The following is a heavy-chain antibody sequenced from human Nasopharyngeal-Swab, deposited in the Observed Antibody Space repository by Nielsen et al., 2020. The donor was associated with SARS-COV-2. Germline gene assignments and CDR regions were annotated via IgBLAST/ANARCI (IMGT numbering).Heavy chain of an antibody. J-gene: IGHJ3*02. CDR2: IYYSGST. CDR3: ARQYYYDSSGYDDAFDI. Sequence: GSLRLSCTVSGGSISSYYWSWIRQPPGKGLEWIGYIYYSGSTNYNPSLKSRVTISVDTSKNQFSLKLSSVTAADTAVYYCARQYYYDSSGYDDAFDIWGQGTMVTVSS. D-gene: IGHD3-22*01. CDR1: GGSISSYY. V-gene: IGHV4-59*08.